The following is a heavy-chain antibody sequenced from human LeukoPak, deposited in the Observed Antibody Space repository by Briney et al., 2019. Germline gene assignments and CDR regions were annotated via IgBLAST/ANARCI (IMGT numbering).Heavy chain of an antibody. J-gene: IGHJ3*02. CDR3: AKDRHDGFYDAFDI. D-gene: IGHD3-3*01. CDR1: GFTFNNYV. Sequence: PGGSLRLSCAASGFTFNNYVMSWIRQAPGKGLEWVSVVSNSGGSTYCADSVKGRFTISRDNSKNTMYLQMNSLRAEDTAVYYCAKDRHDGFYDAFDIWGQGTMVTVSS. CDR2: VSNSGGST. V-gene: IGHV3-23*01.